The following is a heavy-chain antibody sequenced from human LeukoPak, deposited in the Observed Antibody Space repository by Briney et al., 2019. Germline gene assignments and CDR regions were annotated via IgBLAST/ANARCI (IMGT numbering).Heavy chain of an antibody. CDR2: INPKNGGT. J-gene: IGHJ3*02. Sequence: ASVKVSCKASGYTFTGNYIHWVRQAPGQGLEWMGWINPKNGGTIYAPKFQGRVTMTRDTSISTAYMELSRLRSDDTAVYYCARVSAAGRDAFDIWGQGTMVTVSS. CDR1: GYTFTGNY. D-gene: IGHD6-13*01. CDR3: ARVSAAGRDAFDI. V-gene: IGHV1-2*02.